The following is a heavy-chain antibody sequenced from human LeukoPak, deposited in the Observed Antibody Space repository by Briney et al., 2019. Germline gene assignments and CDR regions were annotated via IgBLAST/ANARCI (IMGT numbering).Heavy chain of an antibody. CDR1: GFTFSSYG. V-gene: IGHV3-30*18. CDR2: LSYDGSNK. J-gene: IGHJ6*02. Sequence: PGGSLRLSCAASGFTFSSYGMHWVRQAPGKGLEWVAVLSYDGSNKYYADSVKGRFTISRDNSKNTLYLQMNSLRAEDTAVYYCAKTMKYYYYGMDVWGQGTTVTVSS. CDR3: AKTMKYYYYGMDV. D-gene: IGHD3-22*01.